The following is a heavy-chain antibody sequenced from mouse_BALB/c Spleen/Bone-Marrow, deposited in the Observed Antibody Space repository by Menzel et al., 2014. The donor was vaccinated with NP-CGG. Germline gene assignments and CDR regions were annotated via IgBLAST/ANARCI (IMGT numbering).Heavy chain of an antibody. Sequence: EVQVVESGGGLVQPGGSLKLSCATSGFTFSDYYMYWVRQTPEKRLEWVAYISNGGGSTYYPDTVKGRFTISRDNAKNTLYPQMSRLKSEDTAMYYCARRGWYYAMDYWGQGTSVTVSS. CDR1: GFTFSDYY. J-gene: IGHJ4*01. D-gene: IGHD2-3*01. CDR3: ARRGWYYAMDY. V-gene: IGHV5-12*02. CDR2: ISNGGGST.